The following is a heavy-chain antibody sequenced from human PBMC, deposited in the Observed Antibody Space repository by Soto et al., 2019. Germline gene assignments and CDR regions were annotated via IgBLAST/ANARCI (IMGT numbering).Heavy chain of an antibody. V-gene: IGHV4-34*01. CDR3: ARGRTAALIETRLFRVLFDL. J-gene: IGHJ4*01. D-gene: IGHD3-10*01. CDR2: ISRSGST. Sequence: QVQLQQWGAGLLKPSETLSLTCAVSGGSLGGFHWSWIRQPPGKGLEWIGEISRSGSTNYDPSLKSRVTVSMDTSRNQVSLNLSSVTDAYTAVYYCARGRTAALIETRLFRVLFDLWGHGNLVIVSS. CDR1: GGSLGGFH.